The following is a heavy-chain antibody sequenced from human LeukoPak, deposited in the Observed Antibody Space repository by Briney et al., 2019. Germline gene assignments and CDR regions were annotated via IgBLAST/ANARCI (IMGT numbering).Heavy chain of an antibody. Sequence: PGGSLRLSCAASGFTFSSYSMNWVRQAPGKGLEWVSYISSSISPRYYADSVKGRFTISRDNGKNSLYLQMNSLRDEDTAVYYCARDQWYAFDIWGQGTMVTVSS. D-gene: IGHD2-15*01. CDR3: ARDQWYAFDI. J-gene: IGHJ3*02. CDR2: ISSSISPR. CDR1: GFTFSSYS. V-gene: IGHV3-48*02.